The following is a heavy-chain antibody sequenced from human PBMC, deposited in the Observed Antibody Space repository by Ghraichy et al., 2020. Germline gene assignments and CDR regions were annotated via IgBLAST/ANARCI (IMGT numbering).Heavy chain of an antibody. V-gene: IGHV5-10-1*01. CDR2: IDPTDSYT. CDR3: ARQGSTWANKYFDL. J-gene: IGHJ2*01. CDR1: GFTFTSYY. Sequence: GSLNISCKGSGFTFTSYYISWVRQMPGKGLEWMGNIDPTDSYTNYSPSFRGHVTISADKSISTAYLQWSSLKASDTAIYYCARQGSTWANKYFDLWGRGTLVIVSS. D-gene: IGHD6-13*01.